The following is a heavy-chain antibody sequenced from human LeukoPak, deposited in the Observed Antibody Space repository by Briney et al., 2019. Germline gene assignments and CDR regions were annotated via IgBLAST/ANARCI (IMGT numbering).Heavy chain of an antibody. V-gene: IGHV4-30-4*01. CDR2: IYYSGST. D-gene: IGHD2-21*02. J-gene: IGHJ4*02. Sequence: PSETLSLTCTVSGGSISSDDYYWNWIRQPPGKGLEWIGYIYYSGSTYYNPSLKSRITISVDTSKNQFSLKLSSVTAADTAVYYCALLGVTANFDYWGQGTLVTVSS. CDR1: GGSISSDDYY. CDR3: ALLGVTANFDY.